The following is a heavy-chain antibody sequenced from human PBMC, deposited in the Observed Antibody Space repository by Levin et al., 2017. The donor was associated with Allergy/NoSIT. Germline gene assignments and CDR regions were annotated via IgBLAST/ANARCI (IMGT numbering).Heavy chain of an antibody. CDR2: IDHSGNT. J-gene: IGHJ4*02. CDR3: TRDGMGNGDLGDS. D-gene: IGHD4-17*01. V-gene: IGHV4-4*02. CDR1: GGSINSNNW. Sequence: PSETLSLTCTVSGGSINSNNWWSWVRQTPERGLEWIGEIDHSGNTNYNPSLKSRVTISIDRSENQFSLTLTSVTAADTAVYYCTRDGMGNGDLGDSWGQGTLVTVSS.